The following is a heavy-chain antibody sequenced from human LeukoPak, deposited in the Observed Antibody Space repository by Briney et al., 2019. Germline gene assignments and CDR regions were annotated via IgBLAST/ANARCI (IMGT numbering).Heavy chain of an antibody. CDR1: GFSFSTYG. J-gene: IGHJ4*02. CDR2: IWSDGSNK. Sequence: GRSLRLSCAASGFSFSTYGMHWVRQAPGKGLEWVAAIWSDGSNKNYADSAKGRFTISRDNSKNTLYLQMNSLRTEDTAVYYCARDWAVGWGQGTLVSVSS. CDR3: ARDWAVG. V-gene: IGHV3-33*01. D-gene: IGHD3-10*01.